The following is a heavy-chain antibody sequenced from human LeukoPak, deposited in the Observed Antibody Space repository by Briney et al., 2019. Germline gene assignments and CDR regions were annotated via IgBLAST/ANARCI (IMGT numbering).Heavy chain of an antibody. J-gene: IGHJ5*02. CDR2: MNPNSGNT. CDR1: GYTFTSYD. CDR3: ARGRHCSSTSCYSRGNDP. Sequence: ASVKVSCKASGYTFTSYDIHWVRQATGQGLEWMGWMNPNSGNTGYAQKFQGRVTMTRNTSISTAYMELSSLRSEDTAVYYCARGRHCSSTSCYSRGNDPWGQGTLVTVSS. V-gene: IGHV1-8*01. D-gene: IGHD2-2*01.